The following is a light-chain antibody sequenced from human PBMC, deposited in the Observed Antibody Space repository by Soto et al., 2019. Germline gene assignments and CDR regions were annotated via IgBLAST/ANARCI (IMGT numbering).Light chain of an antibody. CDR2: EVS. CDR3: NSHTSSSTRPYV. V-gene: IGLV2-14*01. J-gene: IGLJ1*01. Sequence: QAVLTQPASLSGSPGQSITISCTGTSSDIGAYDYVSWFQQHPGKAPKLMIYEVSNRPSGVSNRFSGSKSGNTASLTIFGLQAEDEADYYCNSHTSSSTRPYVFGTGTKLTVL. CDR1: SSDIGAYDY.